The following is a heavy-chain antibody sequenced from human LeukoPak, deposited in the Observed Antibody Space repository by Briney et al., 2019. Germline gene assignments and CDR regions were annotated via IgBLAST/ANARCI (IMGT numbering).Heavy chain of an antibody. Sequence: SETLSLTCTVSGGSISSGDHYSSWIRQPPGKGLEWIGYIYYSGSTYYNPSLKSRVTISVDTSKNQFSLKLSSVTAADTAVYYCARGSWSSSIDYWGQGTLVTVSS. V-gene: IGHV4-30-4*01. J-gene: IGHJ4*02. CDR2: IYYSGST. CDR3: ARGSWSSSIDY. CDR1: GGSISSGDHY. D-gene: IGHD6-6*01.